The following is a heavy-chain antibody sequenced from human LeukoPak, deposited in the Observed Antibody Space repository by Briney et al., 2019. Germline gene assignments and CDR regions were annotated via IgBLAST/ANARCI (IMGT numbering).Heavy chain of an antibody. V-gene: IGHV3-48*02. J-gene: IGHJ4*02. CDR1: GFTFSGYS. CDR2: ISTSSSTI. CDR3: ARGRTYGSGSYWAFDY. Sequence: GGSLRLSCAASGFTFSGYSMIWVRQAPGKELDWVSYISTSSSTIYYADSVKGRFTISRDNAKNSLYLQVNSLRDEDTAVYYCARGRTYGSGSYWAFDYWGQGTLVTVSS. D-gene: IGHD3-10*01.